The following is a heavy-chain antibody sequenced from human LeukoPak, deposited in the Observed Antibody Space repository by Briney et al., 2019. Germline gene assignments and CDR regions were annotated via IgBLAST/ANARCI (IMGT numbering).Heavy chain of an antibody. CDR3: ARGHAAPYYFDY. J-gene: IGHJ4*02. Sequence: GSSVKVSCKASGGTFSSYAISWVRQAPGQGLEWMGGIIPIFGTANYAQKLQGRVTITADESTGTAYMELSSLRSEDTAVYYCARGHAAPYYFDYWGQGTLVTVSS. CDR2: IIPIFGTA. CDR1: GGTFSSYA. V-gene: IGHV1-69*01.